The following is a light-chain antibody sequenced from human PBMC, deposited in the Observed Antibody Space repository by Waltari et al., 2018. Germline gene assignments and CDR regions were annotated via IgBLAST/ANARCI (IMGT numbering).Light chain of an antibody. CDR1: QSVSSAY. Sequence: EIVLTRSPGSLSLSPGERATLSCRASQSVSSAYLAWYQHKPGQAPRLLIYGASSRATGIPDRFRGGGSGTDFTLTIDTLEPEDFAVYYCQQYGSSPRTFGQGTKVEI. CDR3: QQYGSSPRT. J-gene: IGKJ1*01. CDR2: GAS. V-gene: IGKV3-20*01.